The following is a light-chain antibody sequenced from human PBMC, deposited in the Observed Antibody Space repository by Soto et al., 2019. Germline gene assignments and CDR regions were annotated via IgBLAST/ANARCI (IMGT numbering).Light chain of an antibody. CDR3: ISYTVSRSYV. Sequence: SALTQPASVSGSPGQSITISCSGTSSDIGAYDHVAWFQQFPGKTPKLVIYSVSNRPSGVSYRFSGSKSGNTASLTISGLQADDEADYYCISYTVSRSYVFGPGTKVTV. CDR1: SSDIGAYDH. J-gene: IGLJ1*01. CDR2: SVS. V-gene: IGLV2-14*01.